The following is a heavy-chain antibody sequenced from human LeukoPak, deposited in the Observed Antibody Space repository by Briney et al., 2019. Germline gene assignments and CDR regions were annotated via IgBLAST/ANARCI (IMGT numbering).Heavy chain of an antibody. CDR3: AREDYYNSGGYYLDY. CDR2: INHSRST. Sequence: SETLSLTCAVYGGSFSGYYWSWIRQPPGKGLEWIGEINHSRSTNYNPSLKSRVTISVDTSKNQFSLKLSSVTAADTAVYFCAREDYYNSGGYYLDYWGQGTLVTVSS. D-gene: IGHD3-22*01. V-gene: IGHV4-34*01. CDR1: GGSFSGYY. J-gene: IGHJ4*02.